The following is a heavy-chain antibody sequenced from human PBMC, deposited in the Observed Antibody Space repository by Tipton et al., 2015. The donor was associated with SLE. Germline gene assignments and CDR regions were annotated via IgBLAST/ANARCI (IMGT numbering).Heavy chain of an antibody. J-gene: IGHJ4*02. CDR2: INRDGSSP. Sequence: GSLRLSCAASGFSFSSYWMHWVRQGPGKGLVWVALINRDGSSPTYADSVKGRFTISRDNARNTLLLQMNSLTADDTAMYYCVSGTNGGFDYWGQGALVTVSS. CDR3: VSGTNGGFDY. D-gene: IGHD3-16*01. CDR1: GFSFSSYW. V-gene: IGHV3-74*03.